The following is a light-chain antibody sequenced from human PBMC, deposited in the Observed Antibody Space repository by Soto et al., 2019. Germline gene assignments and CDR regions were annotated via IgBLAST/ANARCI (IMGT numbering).Light chain of an antibody. Sequence: DIQLTQSPSTLSASVGDRVTLTCRASQSLNTRLAWYQQRPGKAPKLLIYDASTLESGVPSRFSGSASGTEFTLTISSLQPDDFATYYCQQYDNYPLTFGGGTKVDIK. CDR1: QSLNTR. CDR3: QQYDNYPLT. V-gene: IGKV1-5*01. J-gene: IGKJ4*01. CDR2: DAS.